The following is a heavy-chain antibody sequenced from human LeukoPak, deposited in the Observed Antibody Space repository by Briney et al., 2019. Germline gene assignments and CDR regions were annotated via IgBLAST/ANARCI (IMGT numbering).Heavy chain of an antibody. Sequence: ASVKVSCKASGGTFGSFVISWVRQAPGQGPEWMGGIIPTFGTANYAQEFQGRVTITADESTSTAYMELSSLRSDDTAVYYCARAPRSFDPFDYWGQGTLVTVSS. CDR2: IIPTFGTA. CDR1: GGTFGSFV. D-gene: IGHD3-9*01. V-gene: IGHV1-69*13. CDR3: ARAPRSFDPFDY. J-gene: IGHJ4*02.